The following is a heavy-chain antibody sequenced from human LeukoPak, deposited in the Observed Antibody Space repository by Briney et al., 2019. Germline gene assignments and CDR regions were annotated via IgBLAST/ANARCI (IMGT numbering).Heavy chain of an antibody. CDR1: GYTFITYY. V-gene: IGHV1-46*01. CDR3: ARPSYYYDSSGYSTGAFDI. Sequence: GASVKVSCKASGYTFITYYMHWVRQAPGQGFEWMGIINPSGGSTSYAQKFQGRVTMTRDTSTSTVYMELSSLRSEDTAVYYCARPSYYYDSSGYSTGAFDIWGQGTMVTVSS. J-gene: IGHJ3*02. CDR2: INPSGGST. D-gene: IGHD3-22*01.